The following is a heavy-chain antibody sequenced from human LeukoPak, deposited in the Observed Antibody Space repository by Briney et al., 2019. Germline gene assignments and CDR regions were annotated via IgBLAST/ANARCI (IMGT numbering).Heavy chain of an antibody. V-gene: IGHV7-4-1*02. CDR1: GYTFTRHA. CDR3: ARSYYYDSSGYYDRSLGYFQH. J-gene: IGHJ1*01. CDR2: INTNTGNP. D-gene: IGHD3-22*01. Sequence: ASVKVSCKTSGYTFTRHAMNWVRQAPGQGLEWVGWINTNTGNPTYAQGFTGRFVFSLDTSVSTAYLQISSLKAEDTAVYYCARSYYYDSSGYYDRSLGYFQHWGQGTLVTVSS.